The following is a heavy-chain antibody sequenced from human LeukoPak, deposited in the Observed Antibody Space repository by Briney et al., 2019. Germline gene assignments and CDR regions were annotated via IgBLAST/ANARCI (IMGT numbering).Heavy chain of an antibody. Sequence: GGSLRLSCAASGFTFSDAWMNWVRQAPGKGLEWVGRVKSKTDSGTTDYAAPVKGRFTISRDDSKNTMYLQMNSLKTEDTAVYYCTTALFGELSYFDYWGQGTLVTVSS. V-gene: IGHV3-15*01. CDR1: GFTFSDAW. CDR2: VKSKTDSGTT. D-gene: IGHD3-10*01. J-gene: IGHJ4*02. CDR3: TTALFGELSYFDY.